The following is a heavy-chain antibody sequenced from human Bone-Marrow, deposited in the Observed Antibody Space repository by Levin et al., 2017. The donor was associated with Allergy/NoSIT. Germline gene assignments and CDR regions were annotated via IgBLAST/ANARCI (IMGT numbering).Heavy chain of an antibody. D-gene: IGHD2-8*01. CDR1: GFSFSTYG. Sequence: PGESLKISCEASGFSFSTYGMHWVRQAPGKGLEWVAVMTYNENNEYYADSVKGRFTISRDNSKNTLYLQMNSLRTEDTAVYYCVKDVGWYASSCGEYWGQGTLVTVSS. V-gene: IGHV3-30*18. CDR3: VKDVGWYASSCGEY. CDR2: MTYNENNE. J-gene: IGHJ4*02.